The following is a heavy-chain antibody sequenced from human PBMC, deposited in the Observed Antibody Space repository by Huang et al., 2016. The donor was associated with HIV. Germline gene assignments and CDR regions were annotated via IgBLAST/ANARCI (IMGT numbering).Heavy chain of an antibody. D-gene: IGHD3-3*01. Sequence: QVQLQESGPGLVKHSQTLSLTCTVSGDSIRRGGYYWTWFRQSPAKGLEGIGYIYSSGSSDYNPSLKIRVSISIDAFKNRVSLKLKSVTFADTAVYYCASAPATHAVFFYWGQGTLVTVSA. CDR3: ASAPATHAVFFY. CDR1: GDSIRRGGYY. J-gene: IGHJ4*02. V-gene: IGHV4-30-4*08. CDR2: IYSSGSS.